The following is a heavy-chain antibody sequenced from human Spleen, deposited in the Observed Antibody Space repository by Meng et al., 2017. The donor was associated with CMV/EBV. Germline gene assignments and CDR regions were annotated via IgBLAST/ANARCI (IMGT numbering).Heavy chain of an antibody. J-gene: IGHJ4*02. CDR2: ISSSSSYI. CDR1: GFTFSTYS. Sequence: GESLKISCEASGFTFSTYSMNWVRQAPGKGLEWVSSISSSSSYIYYANSVRGRITVSRDNAKNSLYLQMSSLRPEDTAVYYCAKGWKWGNGYYASDYWGQGTLVTVSS. CDR3: AKGWKWGNGYYASDY. V-gene: IGHV3-21*01. D-gene: IGHD3-3*01.